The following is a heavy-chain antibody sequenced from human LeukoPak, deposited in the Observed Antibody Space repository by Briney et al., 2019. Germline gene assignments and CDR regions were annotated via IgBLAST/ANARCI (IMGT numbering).Heavy chain of an antibody. J-gene: IGHJ4*02. CDR3: ARGYSSGWSPNYYFDY. D-gene: IGHD6-19*01. CDR1: GYTFTSYD. Sequence: ASVKVSCKASGYTFTSYDINWVRQATGQGLEWMGWMNPNSGNTGYAQKFQGRVTMTRNTSISTAYMELSSLRSEDTAVYYCARGYSSGWSPNYYFDYWGQGTLVTVSS. V-gene: IGHV1-8*01. CDR2: MNPNSGNT.